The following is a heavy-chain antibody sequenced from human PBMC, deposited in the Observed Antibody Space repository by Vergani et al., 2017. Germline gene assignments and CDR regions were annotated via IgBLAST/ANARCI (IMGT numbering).Heavy chain of an antibody. V-gene: IGHV3-48*03. D-gene: IGHD1/OR15-1a*01. CDR2: ISDGGETK. CDR1: GFSFGNYA. CDR3: GRKQSPASLMDKPIDI. J-gene: IGHJ5*02. Sequence: VKLEESGGGVVQPGRSLRLSCAASGFSFGNYAMHWVRQTPGKGLEWLAHISDGGETKMYAESLKGRFTVSRDNTKNLLILQMKTLKVDDTATYYCGRKQSPASLMDKPIDIWGQGTLVTVSS.